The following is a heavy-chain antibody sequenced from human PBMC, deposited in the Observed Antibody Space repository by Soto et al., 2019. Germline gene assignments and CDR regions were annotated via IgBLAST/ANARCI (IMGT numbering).Heavy chain of an antibody. D-gene: IGHD6-6*01. CDR1: GFIFSGYW. CDR2: TNGDGSTT. V-gene: IGHV3-74*01. Sequence: EVQLVESGGGLVQPGGSLRLSCAASGFIFSGYWMNWVRHAPGRGLVWVSRTNGDGSTTSYADSVKRRVTISRDNAKNTRYLPTNRLRADAPAVYYCARSRACYTLGADYWGWGILVTVSS. J-gene: IGHJ4*02. CDR3: ARSRACYTLGADY.